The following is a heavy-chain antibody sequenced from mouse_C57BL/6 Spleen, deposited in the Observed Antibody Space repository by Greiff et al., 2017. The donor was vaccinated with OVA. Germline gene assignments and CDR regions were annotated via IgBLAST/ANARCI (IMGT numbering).Heavy chain of an antibody. CDR1: GFTFSDYG. CDR3: ARAAQATFLYYYAMDY. J-gene: IGHJ4*01. Sequence: EVKVVESGGGLVKPGGSLKLSCAASGFTFSDYGMHWVRQAPEKGLEWVAYISSGSSTIYYADTVKGRFTISRDNAKNTLFLQMTSLRSEDTAMYYCARAAQATFLYYYAMDYWGQGTSVTVSS. D-gene: IGHD3-2*02. V-gene: IGHV5-17*01. CDR2: ISSGSSTI.